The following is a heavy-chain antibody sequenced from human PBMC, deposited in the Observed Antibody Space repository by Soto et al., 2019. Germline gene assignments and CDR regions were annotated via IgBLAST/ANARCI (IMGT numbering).Heavy chain of an antibody. CDR3: ARGLRIAVAGIPRTGINDY. CDR2: INHSGST. J-gene: IGHJ4*02. CDR1: GGSFSGYY. D-gene: IGHD6-19*01. V-gene: IGHV4-34*01. Sequence: SETLSLTCAVYGGSFSGYYWSWIRQPPGKGLEWIGEINHSGSTNYNPSLKSRVTITVNTSKNQFSLKLSSVTAADTAVYYCARGLRIAVAGIPRTGINDYWGQGTLVTVSS.